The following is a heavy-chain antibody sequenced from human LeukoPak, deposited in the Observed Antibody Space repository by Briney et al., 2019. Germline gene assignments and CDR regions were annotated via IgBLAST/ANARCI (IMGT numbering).Heavy chain of an antibody. CDR1: GYIFTGYY. V-gene: IGHV1-2*02. CDR3: ARGAEQQRLAHFDY. D-gene: IGHD6-13*01. Sequence: ASVKVSCKASGYIFTGYYMHWVRQAPGQGLEWMGWISPNNGGTKSAQKFQGRVTMTRDTSISTAYMELSSLRSDDTAIYYCARGAEQQRLAHFDYWGQGTLVTVSS. J-gene: IGHJ4*02. CDR2: ISPNNGGT.